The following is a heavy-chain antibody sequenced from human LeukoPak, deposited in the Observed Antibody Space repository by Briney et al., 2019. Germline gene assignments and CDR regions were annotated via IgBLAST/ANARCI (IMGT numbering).Heavy chain of an antibody. V-gene: IGHV3-23*01. CDR1: GFTFSSYG. D-gene: IGHD2-8*02. CDR3: ATYRQVLLPFES. CDR2: IFPSGGEI. J-gene: IGHJ4*02. Sequence: HAGGSLRLSCAASGFTFSSYGMGWVRQAPGKGLEWVSSIFPSGGEIHYADSVRGRFTISRDNSKSTLSLQMNSLRAEDTAIYYCATYRQVLLPFESWGQGTLVTVSS.